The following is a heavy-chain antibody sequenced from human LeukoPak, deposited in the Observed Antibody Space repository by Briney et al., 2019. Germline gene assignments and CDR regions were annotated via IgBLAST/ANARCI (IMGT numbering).Heavy chain of an antibody. V-gene: IGHV4-59*08. CDR1: GGSFSGYY. Sequence: SETLSLTCAVYGGSFSGYYWSWIRQPPGKALEYIGYIFSSGSSHYNPSLKSRVTMSVDTSKNQLSLKLSSVTAADTAVYYCARHDSSGYNFLDYWGQGTLVTVSS. CDR2: IFSSGSS. CDR3: ARHDSSGYNFLDY. D-gene: IGHD5-24*01. J-gene: IGHJ4*02.